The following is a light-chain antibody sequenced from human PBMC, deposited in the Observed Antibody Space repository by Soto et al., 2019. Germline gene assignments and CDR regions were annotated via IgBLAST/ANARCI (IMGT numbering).Light chain of an antibody. V-gene: IGKV3-11*01. CDR3: QEYYSTPPLT. CDR2: DVS. CDR1: QSVSSF. J-gene: IGKJ4*01. Sequence: EIVLTQSPATLSLSPGDRATLSCRASQSVSSFLAWYQQIPGQAPRLLIYDVSNRATGIPARFSGSGSGTDFTLTISSLQAEDVAVYSCQEYYSTPPLTFGGGTKVEIK.